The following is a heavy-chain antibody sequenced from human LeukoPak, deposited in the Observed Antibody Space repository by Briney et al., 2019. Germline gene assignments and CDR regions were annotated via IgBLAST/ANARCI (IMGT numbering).Heavy chain of an antibody. CDR2: IFHSGST. V-gene: IGHV4-4*02. CDR3: ARDLSTMDGRTMGGY. D-gene: IGHD1-26*01. CDR1: GGSISSSNW. Sequence: SGTLSLTCAVSGGSISSSNWWSWVRQPPGKGLEWIGEIFHSGSTNHNPSLKSRATMSLDKSKNQFSLKLYSVTAADTAVYYCARDLSTMDGRTMGGYWGQGTLVTVSS. J-gene: IGHJ4*02.